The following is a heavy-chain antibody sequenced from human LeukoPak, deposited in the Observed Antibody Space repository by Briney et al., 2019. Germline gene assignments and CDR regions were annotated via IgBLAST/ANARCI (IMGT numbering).Heavy chain of an antibody. J-gene: IGHJ4*02. CDR2: INPNSGGT. CDR3: ARGRSVGELYYY. Sequence: ASVKVSCKASGYTFTSYGISWVRQAPGQGLEWMGWINPNSGGTNYAQKFQGRVTMTRDTSISTAYMELSRLRSDDTAVYYCARGRSVGELYYYWGQGTLVTVSS. V-gene: IGHV1-2*02. CDR1: GYTFTSYG. D-gene: IGHD3-16*01.